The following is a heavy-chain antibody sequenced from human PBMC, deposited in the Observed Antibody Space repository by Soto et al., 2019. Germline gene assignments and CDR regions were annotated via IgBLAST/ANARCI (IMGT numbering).Heavy chain of an antibody. J-gene: IGHJ4*02. CDR2: IVPNVGTV. D-gene: IGHD3-3*01. Sequence: QVLLVHSGPEAKKPGSSVKVSCKTSGGTLSSFITYPINWVRQAPGQGPEWMGWIVPNVGTVNYAQRFQGRGKITADKSTGTSYMELNNLRSEDTSLYYCARRDTSGFLRYFYTWGQGTLVTVS. CDR3: ARRDTSGFLRYFYT. V-gene: IGHV1-69*06. CDR1: GGTLSSFITYP.